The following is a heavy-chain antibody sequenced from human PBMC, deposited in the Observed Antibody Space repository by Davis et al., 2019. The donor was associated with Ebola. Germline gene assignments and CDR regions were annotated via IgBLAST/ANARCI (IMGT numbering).Heavy chain of an antibody. V-gene: IGHV4-34*01. Sequence: MPSETLSLTCAVYGGSFSGYYWSWIRQPPGKGLEWIGEINHSGSTNYNPSLKSRVTISVDTSKNQFSLKLSSVTAADTAVYYCARHGSYYYDSSGYYSHYFDYWGQGTLVTVSS. CDR1: GGSFSGYY. CDR2: INHSGST. CDR3: ARHGSYYYDSSGYYSHYFDY. J-gene: IGHJ4*02. D-gene: IGHD3-22*01.